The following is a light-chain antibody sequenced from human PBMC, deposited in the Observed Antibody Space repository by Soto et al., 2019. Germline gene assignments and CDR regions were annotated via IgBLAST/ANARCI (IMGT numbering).Light chain of an antibody. CDR3: SSYTSSDTVV. Sequence: QSVLTQPASVSGSPGQSITISCTGTSSDVGGYNHVSWYQQHPGKAPKLMIYEVSNRPSGVSNRFSGFKSGNTASLIISGLQAEDEADYYCSSYTSSDTVVFGGGTKVTVL. J-gene: IGLJ2*01. V-gene: IGLV2-14*01. CDR1: SSDVGGYNH. CDR2: EVS.